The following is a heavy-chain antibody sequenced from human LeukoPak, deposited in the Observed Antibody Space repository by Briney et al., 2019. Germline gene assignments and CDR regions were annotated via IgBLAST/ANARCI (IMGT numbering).Heavy chain of an antibody. CDR1: GFTFSSYG. J-gene: IGHJ4*02. CDR2: ISYDGSNK. CDR3: ARAGSGSYPNYFDY. D-gene: IGHD3-10*01. V-gene: IGHV3-30*03. Sequence: GGSLRLSCAASGFTFSSYGMHWVRQAPGKGLEWVAVISYDGSNKYYADSVKGRFTISRDNAKNSLYLQMNSLRAEDTAVYYCARAGSGSYPNYFDYWGQGTLVTVSS.